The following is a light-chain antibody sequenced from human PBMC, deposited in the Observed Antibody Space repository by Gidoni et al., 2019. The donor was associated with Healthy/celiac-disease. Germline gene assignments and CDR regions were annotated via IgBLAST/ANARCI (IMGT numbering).Light chain of an antibody. CDR1: SANIGAGYD. J-gene: IGLJ2*01. V-gene: IGLV1-40*01. Sequence: QSVLTQPPSVSGAPGQRVTISCTGSSANIGAGYDVHWYQQLPGTAPKLLSYGNSNRPSGVPDRFSGSKSGTSASLAITGLQAEDEADYYCQSYDSSLSAHVVFGGGTKLTVI. CDR3: QSYDSSLSAHVV. CDR2: GNS.